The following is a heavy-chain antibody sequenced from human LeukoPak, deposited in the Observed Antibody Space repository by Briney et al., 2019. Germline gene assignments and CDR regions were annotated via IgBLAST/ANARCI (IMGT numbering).Heavy chain of an antibody. V-gene: IGHV3-30*04. CDR3: ARGGYYGSGSYLDAFDI. CDR1: GFTFSSYA. J-gene: IGHJ3*02. Sequence: GGSLRLSCAASGFTFSSYAMHWVRQAPGKGLEWVAVISYDGSNKYYADSVKGRFTISRDNSKNTLYLQMNSLRAEDTAVYYCARGGYYGSGSYLDAFDIWGQGTMVTVS. D-gene: IGHD3-10*01. CDR2: ISYDGSNK.